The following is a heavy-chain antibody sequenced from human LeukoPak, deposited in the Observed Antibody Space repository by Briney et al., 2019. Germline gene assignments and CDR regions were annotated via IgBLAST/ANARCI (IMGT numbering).Heavy chain of an antibody. J-gene: IGHJ5*02. CDR1: GGTFSSYA. D-gene: IGHD6-6*01. V-gene: IGHV1-69*05. CDR3: ARGPIAARPDNWFDP. CDR2: IIPIFGTA. Sequence: SVKVSRKASGGTFSSYAISWVRQAPGQGLEWMGRIIPIFGTANYAQKFQGRVTITTDESTSTAYMELSSLRSEDTAVYYCARGPIAARPDNWFDPWGQGTLVTVSS.